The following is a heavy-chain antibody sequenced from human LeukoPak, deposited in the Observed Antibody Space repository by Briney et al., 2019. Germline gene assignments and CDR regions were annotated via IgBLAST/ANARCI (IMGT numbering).Heavy chain of an antibody. CDR3: ARESRLAAAVGTAYYYYYYMDV. V-gene: IGHV7-4-1*02. J-gene: IGHJ6*03. Sequence: ASVKVSCKASGGTFSISATSWVRQAPGQGLEWMGWINTNTGNPTYAQGFTGRFVFSLDTSVSTAYLQISSLKAEDTAVYYCARESRLAAAVGTAYYYYYYMDVWGKGTTVTVSS. CDR2: INTNTGNP. D-gene: IGHD6-13*01. CDR1: GGTFSISA.